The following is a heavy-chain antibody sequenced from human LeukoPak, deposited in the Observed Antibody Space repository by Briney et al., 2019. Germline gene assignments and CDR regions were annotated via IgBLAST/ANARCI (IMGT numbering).Heavy chain of an antibody. Sequence: PGRSLRLSXAASGFTFSXXXXXXVRQXPGKXXXXXXDISYXGSNKMYADXVXXXXXISRDNSKNTLYLQMSSLRAEDTAVYYCARDVDLASSLTLGYWGQGTLVTVSS. D-gene: IGHD3-16*01. CDR3: ARDVDLASSLTLGY. V-gene: IGHV3-30*03. CDR2: ISYXGSNK. J-gene: IGHJ4*02. CDR1: GFTFSXXX.